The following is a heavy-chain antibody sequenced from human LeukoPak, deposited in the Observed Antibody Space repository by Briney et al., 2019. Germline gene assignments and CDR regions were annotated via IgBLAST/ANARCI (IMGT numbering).Heavy chain of an antibody. V-gene: IGHV3-48*04. CDR2: ISSSSSTI. J-gene: IGHJ2*01. CDR3: AKLTDF. Sequence: GGPLRLSCAASGFTFSSYSMNWVRQAPGKGLEWVSYISSSSSTIYYADSVKGRFTISRDNAKNSLYLQMNSLRAEDTAVYFCAKLTDFWGRGTLVTVSS. CDR1: GFTFSSYS. D-gene: IGHD3-9*01.